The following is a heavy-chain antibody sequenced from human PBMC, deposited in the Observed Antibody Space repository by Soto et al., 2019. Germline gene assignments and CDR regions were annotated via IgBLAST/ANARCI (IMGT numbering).Heavy chain of an antibody. CDR1: GYTLTELS. CDR3: AIAVRLSNHFDH. Sequence: ASVKVSCKVSGYTLTELSIHRVRQAPGEGLEWMGGFDLENGETIYAQRFQGRVNMTEESFADTPYLELSSLRSEDTAVYYCAIAVRLSNHFDHWGQGTMVTVSS. CDR2: FDLENGET. J-gene: IGHJ4*02. D-gene: IGHD3-10*01. V-gene: IGHV1-24*01.